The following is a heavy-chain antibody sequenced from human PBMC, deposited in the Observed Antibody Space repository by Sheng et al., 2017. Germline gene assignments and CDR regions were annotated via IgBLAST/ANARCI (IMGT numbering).Heavy chain of an antibody. CDR2: ISAYNGNT. CDR3: ARDLVPIYASGIFAIDFDY. D-gene: IGHD2-2*01. Sequence: QVQLVQSGAEVKKPGASVKVSCKASGYTFTSYGISWVRQAPGQGLEWMGWISAYNGNTNYAQKLQGRVTMTTDTSTSTAYMELRSLRSDDTAVYYCARDLVPIYASGIFAIDFDYWGQGTLVTVSS. J-gene: IGHJ4*02. CDR1: GYTFTSYG. V-gene: IGHV1-18*01.